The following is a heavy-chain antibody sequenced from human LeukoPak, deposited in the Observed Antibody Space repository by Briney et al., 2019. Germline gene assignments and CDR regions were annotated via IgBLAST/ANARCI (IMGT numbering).Heavy chain of an antibody. CDR2: ISYDGSNK. V-gene: IGHV3-30-3*01. Sequence: GGSLRLSCAASGFTFSSYAMHWVRQAPGKGLEWVAVISYDGSNKYCADSVKGRFTISRDNSKNTLYLQMNSLRAEDTAVYYCARDQWNTDDYGDYSPGYWGQGTLVTVSS. CDR3: ARDQWNTDDYGDYSPGY. D-gene: IGHD4-17*01. CDR1: GFTFSSYA. J-gene: IGHJ4*02.